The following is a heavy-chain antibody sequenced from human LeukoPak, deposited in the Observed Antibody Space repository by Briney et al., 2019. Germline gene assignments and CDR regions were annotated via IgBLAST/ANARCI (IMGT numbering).Heavy chain of an antibody. Sequence: GGSLRLSCAASGFTFSNYWMQWVRQAPGKGLEWVSRIISDGSTANYADSVKGRFTISRDNAKNTLYLQMNSLRVEDTAVYYCASDRFSYCSGVRCSVDVWGQGTTVTVAS. CDR2: IISDGSTA. CDR3: ASDRFSYCSGVRCSVDV. J-gene: IGHJ6*02. D-gene: IGHD2-15*01. V-gene: IGHV3-74*01. CDR1: GFTFSNYW.